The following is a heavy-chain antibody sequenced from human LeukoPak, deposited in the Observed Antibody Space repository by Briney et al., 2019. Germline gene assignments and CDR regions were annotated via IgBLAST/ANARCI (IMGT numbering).Heavy chain of an antibody. CDR2: IWNDGSDK. J-gene: IGHJ4*02. D-gene: IGHD4-11*01. V-gene: IGHV3-33*06. CDR3: AKDAERGFDFSNSLQS. Sequence: PGRSLRLSCTTSGFTFSHYAMHWVRQAPGKGLEWVAVIWNDGSDKYYGYSVKGRFTISRDNSKKTVYLQLRSLRVEDTAVYYCAKDAERGFDFSNSLQSWGQGTLVTVSS. CDR1: GFTFSHYA.